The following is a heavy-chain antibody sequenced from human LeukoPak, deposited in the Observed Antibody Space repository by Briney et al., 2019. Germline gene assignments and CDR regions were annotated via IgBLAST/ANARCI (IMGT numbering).Heavy chain of an antibody. V-gene: IGHV4-39*07. CDR3: ARASNPQGGLNWFDP. CDR1: GGSISSSNYY. Sequence: SETLSLTCTVSGGSISSSNYYWGWIRQPPGKGLEWIGSIYYSGTTHYNPSLKSRVTISVDTSKNQFSLKLSSVTAADTAVYYCARASNPQGGLNWFDPWGQGTLVTVSS. CDR2: IYYSGTT. D-gene: IGHD3-16*01. J-gene: IGHJ5*02.